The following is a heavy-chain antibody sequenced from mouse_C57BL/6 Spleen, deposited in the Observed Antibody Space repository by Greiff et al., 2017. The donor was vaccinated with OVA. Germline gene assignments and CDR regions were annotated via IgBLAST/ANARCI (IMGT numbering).Heavy chain of an antibody. J-gene: IGHJ3*01. CDR1: GYTFTSYW. CDR3: ARAGYYSAGFAY. Sequence: QVQLQQPGAELVRPGSSVKLSCKASGYTFTSYWMDWVKQRPGQGLEWIGNIYPSDSETHYNQKFKDKATLTVDKSSSTAYMQLSSLTSEDSAVYDCARAGYYSAGFAYWGQGTLVTVSA. D-gene: IGHD2-3*01. CDR2: IYPSDSET. V-gene: IGHV1-61*01.